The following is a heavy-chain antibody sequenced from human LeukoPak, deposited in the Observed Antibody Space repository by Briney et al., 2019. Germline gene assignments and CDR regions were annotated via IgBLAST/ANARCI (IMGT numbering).Heavy chain of an antibody. V-gene: IGHV3-21*01. CDR1: GFTFGDYA. J-gene: IGHJ5*02. D-gene: IGHD2-2*03. CDR2: ISSSGSYI. Sequence: GGSLRLSCTASGFTFGDYAMSWVRQAPGKGLEWVSSISSSGSYIFYADSVKGRFTISRDNAKNSLYLQMNSLRAEDTAVYYCARAHSGYCSSTSCYSNWFDPWGQGTLVTVSS. CDR3: ARAHSGYCSSTSCYSNWFDP.